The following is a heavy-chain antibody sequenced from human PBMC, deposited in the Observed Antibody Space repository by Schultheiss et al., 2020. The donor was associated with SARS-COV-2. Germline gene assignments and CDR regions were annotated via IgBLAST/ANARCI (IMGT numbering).Heavy chain of an antibody. J-gene: IGHJ6*02. D-gene: IGHD2-8*01. CDR3: AKTSSIVLTSYYYGMDV. V-gene: IGHV3-23*01. CDR2: ISGSGGST. Sequence: GASLKISCAASGFTFSSYAMSWVRQAPGKGLEWVSAISGSGGSTYYADSVKGRFTISRDNSKNTLYLQMNSLRAEDTAVYYCAKTSSIVLTSYYYGMDVWGQGTTVTVSS. CDR1: GFTFSSYA.